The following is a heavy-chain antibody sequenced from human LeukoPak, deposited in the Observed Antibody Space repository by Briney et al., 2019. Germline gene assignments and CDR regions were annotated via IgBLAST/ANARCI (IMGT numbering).Heavy chain of an antibody. CDR1: GFTFSSYG. J-gene: IGHJ3*02. CDR2: IRYEGSNK. D-gene: IGHD3-10*01. Sequence: GGSLRLSCAASGFTFSSYGMHWVRQAPGKGLEWVAFIRYEGSNKYYADSVKGRFTISRDNSKSTLYLQMNSLRAEDTAVYYCAKALSGGEQRDAFDIWGQRTMVTVSS. V-gene: IGHV3-30*02. CDR3: AKALSGGEQRDAFDI.